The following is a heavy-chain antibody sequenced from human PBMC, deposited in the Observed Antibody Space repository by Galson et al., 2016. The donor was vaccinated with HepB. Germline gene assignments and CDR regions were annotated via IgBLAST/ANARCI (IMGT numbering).Heavy chain of an antibody. V-gene: IGHV1-18*01. Sequence: SVKVSCKASGYTFTSYGISWVRQAPGQGLEWMGWISAYNGNTNYAQKLQGRVTMTTDTSTSKAYMELRSLRSDDTAVYYCARDYLRRTTYRGGMDVWGKGTTVTVSS. CDR3: ARDYLRRTTYRGGMDV. J-gene: IGHJ6*04. CDR2: ISAYNGNT. D-gene: IGHD2/OR15-2a*01. CDR1: GYTFTSYG.